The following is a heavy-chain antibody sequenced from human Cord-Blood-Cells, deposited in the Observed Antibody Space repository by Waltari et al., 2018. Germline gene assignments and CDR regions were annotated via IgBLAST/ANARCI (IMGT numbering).Heavy chain of an antibody. Sequence: QVQLQQWGAGVRKPSETLSRTCVGYGGSFSGYYWSWIRQPPGKGLEWIGEINHSGSTNYNPSLKSRVTISVDTSKNQFSLKLSSVTAADTAVYYCARGRDWLLWGRGTLVTVSS. V-gene: IGHV4-34*01. CDR1: GGSFSGYY. J-gene: IGHJ2*01. CDR2: INHSGST. D-gene: IGHD5-12*01. CDR3: ARGRDWLL.